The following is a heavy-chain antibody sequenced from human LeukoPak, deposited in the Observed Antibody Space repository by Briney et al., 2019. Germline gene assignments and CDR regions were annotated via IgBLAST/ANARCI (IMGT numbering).Heavy chain of an antibody. CDR3: ASPPIYCSSTSCSKDAFDI. V-gene: IGHV3-7*01. J-gene: IGHJ3*02. CDR2: IKQDGSEK. Sequence: PGGSLRLSCAASGFTFSSYWMSWVRQAPGKGLEWVANIKQDGSEKYYVDSVKGRFTISRDNAKNSLYLQMNSLRAEDTAVYYCASPPIYCSSTSCSKDAFDIWGQGTMVTVSS. CDR1: GFTFSSYW. D-gene: IGHD2-2*01.